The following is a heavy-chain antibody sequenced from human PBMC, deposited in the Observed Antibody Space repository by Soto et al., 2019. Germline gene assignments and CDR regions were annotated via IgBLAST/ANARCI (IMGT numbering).Heavy chain of an antibody. CDR3: AHRRPTHRAFDS. V-gene: IGHV2-5*02. J-gene: IGHJ4*02. Sequence: QITLKESGPTLVKPTQTLTLTCTFSGFPLSTSGVAVGWVRQPPGKALEWLALIDWGDNKRYRSSLQSRLTITKDTSKNQVVLTMTNMDPVDTGTYYCAHRRPTHRAFDSWGQGTLVSVSS. CDR2: IDWGDNK. CDR1: GFPLSTSGVA.